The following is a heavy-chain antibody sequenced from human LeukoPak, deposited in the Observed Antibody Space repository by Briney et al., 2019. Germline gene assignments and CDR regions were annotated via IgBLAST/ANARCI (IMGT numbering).Heavy chain of an antibody. CDR1: EYNFTNYW. Sequence: GESLKISCKGSEYNFTNYWIAWVRQMPGKGLEWMGIIYPGDSDTRYSPSFQGQVTISAGKSISTAYLQWSSLKASDTAMYYCARLDDVADTEGFYYFDYWGQGTLVTVSS. D-gene: IGHD6-19*01. CDR2: IYPGDSDT. CDR3: ARLDDVADTEGFYYFDY. V-gene: IGHV5-51*01. J-gene: IGHJ4*02.